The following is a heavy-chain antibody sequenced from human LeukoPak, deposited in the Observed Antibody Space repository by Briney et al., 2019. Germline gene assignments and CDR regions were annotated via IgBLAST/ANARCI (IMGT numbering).Heavy chain of an antibody. J-gene: IGHJ3*02. CDR2: VSASGGST. Sequence: SGGSLRLSCAASGFTFSNYAMNWVRQAPGEGLEWVSTVSASGGSTYYADSVKGRFTISRDNSKNTLFLQLNSLRAEDAAVYYCAKTYMWSIDAFHMWGQGTMVTVSS. CDR1: GFTFSNYA. V-gene: IGHV3-23*01. D-gene: IGHD2-8*02. CDR3: AKTYMWSIDAFHM.